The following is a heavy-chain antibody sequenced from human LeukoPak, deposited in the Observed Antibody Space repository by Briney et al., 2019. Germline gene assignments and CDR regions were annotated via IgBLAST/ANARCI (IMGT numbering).Heavy chain of an antibody. CDR3: AKGLGYCTSGVCPTPLDY. J-gene: IGHJ4*02. CDR1: GFTFSSYA. Sequence: GGSLRLSCAASGFTFSSYAMSWVRQAPGKGLEWVSAISGSGGSTYYADSVKGRFTISRDNSKNTLYLQMNSLRAEDTAVYYCAKGLGYCTSGVCPTPLDYWGQGTLVTVSS. CDR2: ISGSGGST. V-gene: IGHV3-23*01. D-gene: IGHD2-8*01.